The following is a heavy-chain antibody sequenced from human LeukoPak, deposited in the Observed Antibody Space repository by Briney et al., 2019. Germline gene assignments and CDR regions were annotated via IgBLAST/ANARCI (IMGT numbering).Heavy chain of an antibody. V-gene: IGHV4-4*07. Sequence: TSETLSLTCTVSGDTISSYYWNWIRQPAGKGLEWIGRIYTSGSINYDPSLKSRVTMSVDTSKNQFSLKLTSVTAADTAVYYCARERYGDYYFDYCGQGTLVTVSS. CDR1: GDTISSYY. D-gene: IGHD4-17*01. CDR2: IYTSGSI. CDR3: ARERYGDYYFDY. J-gene: IGHJ4*02.